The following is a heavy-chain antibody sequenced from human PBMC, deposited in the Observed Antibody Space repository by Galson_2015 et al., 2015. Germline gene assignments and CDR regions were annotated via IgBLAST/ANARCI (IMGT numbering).Heavy chain of an antibody. CDR2: IRSTSSII. J-gene: IGHJ3*02. V-gene: IGHV3-48*01. CDR1: GFIFSSFS. CDR3: ARDRSLDI. Sequence: SLRLSCAASGFIFSSFSMNWVRQAPGEGLEWVSYIRSTSSIIYYADSVKGRFTISRDNAKNSLYLQMNSLRAEDTAVYYCARDRSLDIWGHGTMVTVSS.